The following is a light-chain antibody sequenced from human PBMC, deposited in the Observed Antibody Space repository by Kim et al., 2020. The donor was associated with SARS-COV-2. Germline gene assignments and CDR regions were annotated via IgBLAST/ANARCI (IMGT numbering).Light chain of an antibody. CDR1: SSDIGNNNY. Sequence: GQSIAISCTGTSSDIGNNNYVPWYQQHPGKVPKVVMLDVNKRPSGVSDRFSGSKSGNTASLTISGLRAEDEADYYCNSFTSSSTYVFGTGTKVTVL. V-gene: IGLV2-14*03. CDR3: NSFTSSSTYV. J-gene: IGLJ1*01. CDR2: DVN.